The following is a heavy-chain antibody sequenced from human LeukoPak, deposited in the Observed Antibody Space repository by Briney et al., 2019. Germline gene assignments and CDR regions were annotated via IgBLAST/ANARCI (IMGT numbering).Heavy chain of an antibody. CDR3: AREFTTMVRGANDAFDI. D-gene: IGHD3-10*01. Sequence: GGSLSLSCVASGFPFSSYGMHWVRQAPGKGLEWGAVIWYDGSKKYYADSVKGRFTISRDNSKNTLYMQMNSLRAEDTAVYYCAREFTTMVRGANDAFDIWGQGTMVTVSS. CDR2: IWYDGSKK. V-gene: IGHV3-33*01. CDR1: GFPFSSYG. J-gene: IGHJ3*02.